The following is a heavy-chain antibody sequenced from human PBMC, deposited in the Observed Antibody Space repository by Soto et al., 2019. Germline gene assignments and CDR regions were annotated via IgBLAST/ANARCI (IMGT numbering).Heavy chain of an antibody. V-gene: IGHV3-30*18. Sequence: GGSLRLSCAASGFTFSSYGMHWVRQAPGKGLEWVAVISYDGSNKYYADSVKGRFTISRDNSKNTLYLQMNSLRAEDTAVYYCAKDIMAAAGTGGREFYYYGMDVWGQGTTVTVSS. CDR2: ISYDGSNK. CDR3: AKDIMAAAGTGGREFYYYGMDV. CDR1: GFTFSSYG. J-gene: IGHJ6*02. D-gene: IGHD6-13*01.